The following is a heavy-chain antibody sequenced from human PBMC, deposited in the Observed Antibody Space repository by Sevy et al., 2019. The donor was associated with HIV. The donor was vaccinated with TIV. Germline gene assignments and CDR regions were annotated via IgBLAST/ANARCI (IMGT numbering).Heavy chain of an antibody. V-gene: IGHV3-48*03. Sequence: GGSLRLSCAASGFTFSNYEMNWVRQAPGKGLEWVSYISSSGSTIYYADSVKGRFTISRDNAKNSLYLQMNSLRAEDTAVYYCARDRPRSERDYWGQGTLVTVSS. CDR3: ARDRPRSERDY. CDR1: GFTFSNYE. J-gene: IGHJ4*02. CDR2: ISSSGSTI.